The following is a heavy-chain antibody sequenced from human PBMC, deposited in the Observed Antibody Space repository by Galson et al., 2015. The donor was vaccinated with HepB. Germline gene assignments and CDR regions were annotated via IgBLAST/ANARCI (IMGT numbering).Heavy chain of an antibody. J-gene: IGHJ4*02. CDR1: GFTFEDLG. CDR2: IDWKSNSI. CDR3: AKGGGRSGNYYIDY. D-gene: IGHD2-15*01. V-gene: IGHV3-9*01. Sequence: LRLSGAAPGFTFEDLGMHWVRQAPGMGLEGVSGIDWKSNSIGYADSVKGLFTISRDNAENSLYLQMNSLRGDDTALYFCAKGGGRSGNYYIDYWGQGTLVTVSS.